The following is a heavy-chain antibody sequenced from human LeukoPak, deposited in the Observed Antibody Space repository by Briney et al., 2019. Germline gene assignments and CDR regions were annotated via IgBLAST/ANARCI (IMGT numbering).Heavy chain of an antibody. CDR2: IYYSGST. Sequence: SETLSLTCTVSGGSISSGDYYWSWIRQPPGKGLEWIGYIYYSGSTYYNPSLKSRVTISVDTSKNQFSLKLSSVTAADTAVYYCNRVVAAAMHLDLFDPWGQGTLVTVSS. CDR1: GGSISSGDYY. V-gene: IGHV4-30-4*01. CDR3: NRVVAAAMHLDLFDP. D-gene: IGHD2-2*01. J-gene: IGHJ5*02.